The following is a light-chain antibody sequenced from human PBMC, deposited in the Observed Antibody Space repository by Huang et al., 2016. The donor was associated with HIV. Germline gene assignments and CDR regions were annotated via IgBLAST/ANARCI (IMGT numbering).Light chain of an antibody. CDR3: QQYNSWPLT. Sequence: VMAQSPATLSVSRGERATLSCRSSQSVGGNVAWYQQKPGQAPRLLIYGTSTRATTFPARFSGSGSGTEFTLTISSLQSEDVAVYFCQQYNSWPLTFGGGTRVEI. CDR1: QSVGGN. J-gene: IGKJ4*01. CDR2: GTS. V-gene: IGKV3-15*01.